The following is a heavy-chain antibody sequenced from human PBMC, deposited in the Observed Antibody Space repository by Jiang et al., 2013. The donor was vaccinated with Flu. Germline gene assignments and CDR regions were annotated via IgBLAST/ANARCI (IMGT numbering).Heavy chain of an antibody. Sequence: GSGLVKPSETLSLTCTVSGGSISSYYWSWIRQPPGKGLEWIGYIYYSGSTNYNPSLKSRVTISVDTSKNQFSLKLSSVTAADTAVYYCARDRSLLWFGEPDYYGMDVWGQGTTVTVSS. CDR2: IYYSGST. CDR1: GGSISSYY. J-gene: IGHJ6*02. CDR3: ARDRSLLWFGEPDYYGMDV. D-gene: IGHD3-10*01. V-gene: IGHV4-59*01.